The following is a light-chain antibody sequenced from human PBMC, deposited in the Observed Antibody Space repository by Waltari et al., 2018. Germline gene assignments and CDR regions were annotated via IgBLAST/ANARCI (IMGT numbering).Light chain of an antibody. CDR1: QSVRSN. CDR2: AAS. V-gene: IGKV3-15*01. Sequence: EIVMTQFPATLSVSPGERATLSCRASQSVRSNLAWYQQKPGQAPRLLIYAASTRATGIPASFSGSGAGTEFTLTISSLQSEDFAVYYCQQYNNWPLTFGGGTK. CDR3: QQYNNWPLT. J-gene: IGKJ4*01.